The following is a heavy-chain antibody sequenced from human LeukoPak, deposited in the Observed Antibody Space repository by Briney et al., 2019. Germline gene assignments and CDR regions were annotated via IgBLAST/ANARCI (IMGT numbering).Heavy chain of an antibody. D-gene: IGHD3-22*01. J-gene: IGHJ4*02. Sequence: GGSLRLSCAASGFTVSGNYMNWVRQAPGKGLEWVSYISSSSSTIYYADSVKGRFTISRDNAKNSLYLQMNSLRAEDTAVYYCARETDSSGYYDLFDYWGQGTLVTVSS. CDR3: ARETDSSGYYDLFDY. CDR1: GFTVSGNY. V-gene: IGHV3-48*04. CDR2: ISSSSSTI.